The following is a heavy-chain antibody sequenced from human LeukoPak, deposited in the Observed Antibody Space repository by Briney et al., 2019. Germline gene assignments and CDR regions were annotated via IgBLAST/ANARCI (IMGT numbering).Heavy chain of an antibody. CDR3: ARAYSSSWSDWYFDL. CDR1: GFTFSSYW. J-gene: IGHJ2*01. V-gene: IGHV3-7*01. CDR2: IKHDGSEK. D-gene: IGHD6-13*01. Sequence: GGSLRLSCAASGFTFSSYWMSWVRQAPGKGLEWVANIKHDGSEKYYVDSVKGRFTISRDNSKNTLYLQMNSLRAEDTAVYYCARAYSSSWSDWYFDLWGRGTLVTVSS.